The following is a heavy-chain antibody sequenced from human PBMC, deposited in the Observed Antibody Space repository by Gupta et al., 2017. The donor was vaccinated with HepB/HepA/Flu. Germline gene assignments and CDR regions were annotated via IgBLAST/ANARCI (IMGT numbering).Heavy chain of an antibody. CDR1: GASISSYY. CDR2: IYYSGST. D-gene: IGHD1-26*01. CDR3: ARYANKYSGSYHLDY. Sequence: QVQLQESGPGLVKPSETLSLTCTVSGASISSYYWSWIRKPPGKGLEWIGYIYYSGSTNYNPSHKSRVTISVDTSKNQVSLKLSSVTAADTAVYYCARYANKYSGSYHLDYWGQGTLVTVYS. V-gene: IGHV4-59*08. J-gene: IGHJ4*02.